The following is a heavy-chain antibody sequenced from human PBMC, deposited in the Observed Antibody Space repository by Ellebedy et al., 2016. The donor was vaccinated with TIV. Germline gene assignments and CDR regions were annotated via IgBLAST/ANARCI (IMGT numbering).Heavy chain of an antibody. CDR3: TRDGGRAYAMDV. V-gene: IGHV3-48*02. D-gene: IGHD3-16*01. Sequence: GGSLRLSXAASGFTFSSYGMHWVRQAPGKGLEWVAHNNAYDNAIFYADSVRGRFSISRDNSLYLQMNSLRDEDTAVYYCTRDGGRAYAMDVWGQGTTVIVSS. CDR2: NNAYDNAI. CDR1: GFTFSSYG. J-gene: IGHJ6*02.